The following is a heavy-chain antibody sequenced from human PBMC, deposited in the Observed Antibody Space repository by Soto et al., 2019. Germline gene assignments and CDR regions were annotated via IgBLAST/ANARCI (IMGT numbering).Heavy chain of an antibody. D-gene: IGHD2-8*01. CDR2: IYYSGNT. CDR3: ASERLMATDGTARHYFGLDV. Sequence: SRYRPSSGVSISRRCSYLGYVHPPPRRGLEWIGNIYYSGNTYYNPSLKSRLTISVDTSKNQFSMNLSSVTAADTAVYYCASERLMATDGTARHYFGLDVGGPG. J-gene: IGHJ6*02. CDR1: GVSISRRCSY. V-gene: IGHV4-31*02.